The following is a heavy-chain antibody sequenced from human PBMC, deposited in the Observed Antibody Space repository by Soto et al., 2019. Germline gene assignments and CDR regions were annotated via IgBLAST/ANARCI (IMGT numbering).Heavy chain of an antibody. CDR1: GFTFSSYG. CDR3: ARDWRYDDYYYGMDV. CDR2: IWYDGSNK. J-gene: IGHJ6*02. Sequence: GGSLRLSCAASGFTFSSYGMHWVRRAPGKGLERVAVIWYDGSNKYYADSVKGRFTISRDNSKNTLYLQMNSLRAEDTAVYYCARDWRYDDYYYGMDVWGQGTTVTVSS. V-gene: IGHV3-33*01. D-gene: IGHD3-16*01.